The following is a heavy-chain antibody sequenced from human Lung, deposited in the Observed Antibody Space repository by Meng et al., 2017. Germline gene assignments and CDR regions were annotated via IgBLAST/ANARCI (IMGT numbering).Heavy chain of an antibody. CDR2: INHSGST. Sequence: QVQLQHGGGGLLKPSETLSLTCAVYGGSFSGYYWSWIRQPPGKGLEWIGEINHSGSTNYNPSLKSRVTISVDTSKNQFSLKLSSVTAADTAVYYCARPKQANWYFDLWGRGTLVTVSS. D-gene: IGHD1/OR15-1a*01. V-gene: IGHV4-34*01. J-gene: IGHJ2*01. CDR3: ARPKQANWYFDL. CDR1: GGSFSGYY.